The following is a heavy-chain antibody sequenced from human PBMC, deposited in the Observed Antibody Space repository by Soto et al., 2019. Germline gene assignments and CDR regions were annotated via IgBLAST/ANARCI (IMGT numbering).Heavy chain of an antibody. D-gene: IGHD6-13*01. CDR1: GFAFSNYA. CDR2: ITGSGGTT. CDR3: IVEGYSSSWYYN. J-gene: IGHJ4*02. Sequence: EVQLLESGGGLVQPGGSLRLSCAASGFAFSNYAMSWVRQAPGKGLQWASAITGSGGTTYYTDSVEGRFTISRDNSKNTLYLQMNSLRPEDTAVYYCIVEGYSSSWYYNWGQGTLVTVSS. V-gene: IGHV3-23*01.